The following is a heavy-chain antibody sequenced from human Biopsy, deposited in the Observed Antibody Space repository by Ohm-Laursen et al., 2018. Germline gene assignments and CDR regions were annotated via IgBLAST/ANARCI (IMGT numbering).Heavy chain of an antibody. CDR2: LWYDGNNK. D-gene: IGHD1-26*01. CDR3: AREPVGANYVDY. J-gene: IGHJ4*02. Sequence: SLRLSCTASVFTFSSYGMHWVRQAPGKGLAWVAFLWYDGNNKYYADSVKGRFTISRDNPENTLYLQMTSLRDEDTAVYYCAREPVGANYVDYWGQGTLVTVSS. V-gene: IGHV3-33*08. CDR1: VFTFSSYG.